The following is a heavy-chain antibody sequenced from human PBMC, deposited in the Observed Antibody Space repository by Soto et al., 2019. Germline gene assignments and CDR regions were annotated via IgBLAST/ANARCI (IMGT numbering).Heavy chain of an antibody. V-gene: IGHV4-30-4*01. CDR1: CDSISSVDYF. D-gene: IGHD2-15*01. CDR3: ARGRYCLTGRCFPNWFDS. J-gene: IGHJ5*01. Sequence: SETLSLTCSVSCDSISSVDYFWAWIHQPPGQALEYIGYIYKSATTYYNPSFESRVAISLDTSKSQFSLNVTSVTAADTAVYFCARGRYCLTGRCFPNWFDSWGQGTLVTVSS. CDR2: IYKSATT.